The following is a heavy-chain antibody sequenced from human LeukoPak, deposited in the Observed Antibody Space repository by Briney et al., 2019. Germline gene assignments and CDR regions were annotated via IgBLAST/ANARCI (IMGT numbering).Heavy chain of an antibody. J-gene: IGHJ6*03. CDR2: IYTSGST. V-gene: IGHV4-4*07. CDR3: AREEYSSGWYANYYMDV. Sequence: SETLSLTCTVSGGSISSYYWSWIRQPAGKGLEWIGRIYTSGSTNYNPSLKSRVTMSVDTSKNQFSLKLSSVTAADTAVYYCAREEYSSGWYANYYMDVWGKGTTVTVSS. D-gene: IGHD6-19*01. CDR1: GGSISSYY.